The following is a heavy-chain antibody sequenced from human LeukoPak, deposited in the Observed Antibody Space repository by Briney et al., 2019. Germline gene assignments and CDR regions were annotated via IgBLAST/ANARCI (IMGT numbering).Heavy chain of an antibody. CDR2: ISSSSSTI. CDR1: GFTFSSYS. Sequence: GGSLRLSCAASGFTFSSYSMNWVRQAPGRGLEGVSYISSSSSTIYYADSVKGRFTISRDNAKNSLYLQMNSLRAGDTAVYYCARDLSDYDFWSGYYPCCTFDYWGQGTLVTVSS. J-gene: IGHJ4*02. D-gene: IGHD3-3*01. V-gene: IGHV3-48*01. CDR3: ARDLSDYDFWSGYYPCCTFDY.